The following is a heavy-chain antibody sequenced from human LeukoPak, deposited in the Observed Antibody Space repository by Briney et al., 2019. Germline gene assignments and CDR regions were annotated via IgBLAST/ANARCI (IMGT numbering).Heavy chain of an antibody. CDR3: ARGRMTRDI. J-gene: IGHJ3*02. D-gene: IGHD2-21*02. CDR1: GSTFTSYY. CDR2: INPSGGTT. V-gene: IGHV1-46*01. Sequence: ASVNVSCKASGSTFTSYYMHWVRQAPGQGLEWMGMINPSGGTTSYVQKFHDRLTMTRDTSTSTVYMELSSLRSEDTAVYYCARGRMTRDIWGQGTMVTVSS.